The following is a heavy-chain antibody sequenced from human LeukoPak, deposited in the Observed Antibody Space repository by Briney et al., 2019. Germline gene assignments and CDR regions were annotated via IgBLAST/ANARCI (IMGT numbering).Heavy chain of an antibody. D-gene: IGHD1-26*01. Sequence: SETLSLTCTVSGASITNYYRSWIRQPPGKGLECIGYIFYSESANYNPSLKSRVTISVDTSKNQFSLKLTSVTAADTAVYYCARRGGSPLGAFDIWGQGTMVTVSS. CDR1: GASITNYY. CDR3: ARRGGSPLGAFDI. V-gene: IGHV4-59*01. J-gene: IGHJ3*02. CDR2: IFYSESA.